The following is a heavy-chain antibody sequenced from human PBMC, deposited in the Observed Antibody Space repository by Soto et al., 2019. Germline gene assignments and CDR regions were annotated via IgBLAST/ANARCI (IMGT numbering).Heavy chain of an antibody. D-gene: IGHD3-3*01. CDR1: GYTFSKYD. V-gene: IGHV1-18*04. Sequence: QVQLVQSGAEMKRPGASVKVSCKASGYTFSKYDVSWVRQAPGQGLEWLGLISPNSGRASYSEKFQGRVTMSTDTPTTTAYLELRSLRADDTAVYYCVRQYFDVWTDYPDFDYWGQGTLVTVSA. CDR3: VRQYFDVWTDYPDFDY. CDR2: ISPNSGRA. J-gene: IGHJ4*02.